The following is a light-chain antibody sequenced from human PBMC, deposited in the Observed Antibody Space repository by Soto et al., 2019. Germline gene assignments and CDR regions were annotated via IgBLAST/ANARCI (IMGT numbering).Light chain of an antibody. CDR1: QDVSNY. V-gene: IGKV1-33*01. Sequence: DIQMTQSPSSLSASVGDRVTITCQASQDVSNYLNWYQQKPGKAPNLLIYDASNLETGVPSRFSGSGSGTEFTLTISSLQPDDFATYYCQHYNSYSEAFGQGTKVDIK. J-gene: IGKJ1*01. CDR3: QHYNSYSEA. CDR2: DAS.